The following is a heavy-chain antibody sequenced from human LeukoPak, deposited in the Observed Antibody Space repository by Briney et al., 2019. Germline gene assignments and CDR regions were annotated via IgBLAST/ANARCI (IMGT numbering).Heavy chain of an antibody. CDR1: GGSISSSSYY. CDR2: IYYSGST. V-gene: IGHV4-39*01. CDR3: AGAYCSSTSCYSYYFDY. J-gene: IGHJ4*02. Sequence: SETLSLTCTVSGGSISSSSYYWGWIRQPPGKGLEWIGSIYYSGSTYYNPSLKSRVTISVDTSKNQFSLKLSSVTAADTAVYYCAGAYCSSTSCYSYYFDYWGQGTLVTVSS. D-gene: IGHD2-2*02.